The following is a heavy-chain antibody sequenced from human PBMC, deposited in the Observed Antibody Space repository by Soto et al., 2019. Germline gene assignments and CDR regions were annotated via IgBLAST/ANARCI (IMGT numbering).Heavy chain of an antibody. D-gene: IGHD4-17*01. Sequence: QVQLVESGGGVVQPGRSLRLSCAASGFTFSSYGMHWVRQAPGKGLEWVAVIWYDGSNKYYADSVKGRFTISRDNSKNTLYLQMSGLRAEDTAVYYCAGDYGGNSLDYWGQGTLVTVSS. CDR2: IWYDGSNK. CDR1: GFTFSSYG. V-gene: IGHV3-33*01. J-gene: IGHJ4*02. CDR3: AGDYGGNSLDY.